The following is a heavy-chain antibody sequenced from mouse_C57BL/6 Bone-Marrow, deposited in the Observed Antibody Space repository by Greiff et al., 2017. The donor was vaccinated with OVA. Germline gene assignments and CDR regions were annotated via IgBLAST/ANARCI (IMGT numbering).Heavy chain of an antibody. J-gene: IGHJ2*01. V-gene: IGHV1-81*01. Sequence: QVQLKQSGAELARPGASVMLSCKASGYTFTSSGISWVKQRTGQGLEWIGEIYPRSGNTYYNEKFKGKATLTADKSSSTAYMELRSLTSEDSAVYFCASSQTSPFDYWGQGTTLTVSS. CDR2: IYPRSGNT. D-gene: IGHD6-2*01. CDR1: GYTFTSSG. CDR3: ASSQTSPFDY.